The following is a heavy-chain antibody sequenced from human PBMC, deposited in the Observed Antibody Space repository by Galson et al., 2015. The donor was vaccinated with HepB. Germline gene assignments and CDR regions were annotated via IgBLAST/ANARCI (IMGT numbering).Heavy chain of an antibody. D-gene: IGHD3-10*01. CDR3: AKAKADYYGSGSYYFGGRQSTWYLDY. CDR1: GFTFSSYA. V-gene: IGHV3-23*01. J-gene: IGHJ4*02. Sequence: SLRLSCAASGFTFSSYAMSWVRQAPGKGLEWVSAISGSGSSTYYADSVKGRFTISRDNSKNTLYLHMNSLRAEDTAVYYCAKAKADYYGSGSYYFGGRQSTWYLDYWGQGTLVTVSS. CDR2: ISGSGSST.